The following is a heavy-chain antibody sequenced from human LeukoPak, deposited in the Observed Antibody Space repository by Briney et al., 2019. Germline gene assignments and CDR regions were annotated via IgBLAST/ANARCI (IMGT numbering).Heavy chain of an antibody. J-gene: IGHJ4*02. CDR1: GFTFTSYA. Sequence: GGSLRLSCAASGFTFTSYAMSWVRQAPGKGLEWVSAISGSGGSTYYADSVKGRFTISRDNSKNTLYLQMSSLRVEDTAVYYCAILQTWDYWGQGTLVTVSS. CDR2: ISGSGGST. V-gene: IGHV3-23*01. CDR3: AILQTWDY. D-gene: IGHD5-24*01.